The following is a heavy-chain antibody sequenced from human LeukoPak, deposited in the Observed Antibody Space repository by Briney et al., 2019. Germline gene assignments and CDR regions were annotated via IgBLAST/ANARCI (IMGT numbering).Heavy chain of an antibody. D-gene: IGHD2-15*01. J-gene: IGHJ4*02. CDR2: IYYSGST. CDR1: GGSISSGDYY. CDR3: ARRGYCSGGSCYFDY. V-gene: IGHV4-30-4*01. Sequence: SETLSLTCTVSGGSISSGDYYWSWIRQPPGKGLEWIGYIYYSGSTYYNPSLKSRVTISVDTSKNQFPLKLSSVTAADTAVYYCARRGYCSGGSCYFDYWGQGTLVTVSS.